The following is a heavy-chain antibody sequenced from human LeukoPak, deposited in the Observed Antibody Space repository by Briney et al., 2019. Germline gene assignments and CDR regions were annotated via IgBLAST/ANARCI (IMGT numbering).Heavy chain of an antibody. CDR1: GFTLSSYA. CDR2: ISYDGSNK. J-gene: IGHJ4*02. D-gene: IGHD1-7*01. CDR3: ARESRNNWNYLLDY. V-gene: IGHV3-30-3*01. Sequence: GGSLRLSCAASGFTLSSYAMSWVRQAPGKGLEWVAVISYDGSNKYYADSVKGRFTISRDNSKNTLYLQMNSLRAEDTAVYYCARESRNNWNYLLDYWGQGTLVTVSS.